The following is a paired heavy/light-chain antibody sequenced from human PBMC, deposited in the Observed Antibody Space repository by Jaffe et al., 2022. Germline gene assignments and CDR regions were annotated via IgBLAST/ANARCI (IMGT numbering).Heavy chain of an antibody. CDR2: IKTKSDGGTT. J-gene: IGHJ3*02. V-gene: IGHV3-15*01. CDR1: GFSFNNAW. D-gene: IGHD4-17*01. CDR3: TTVDYVEWAFNI. Sequence: EVQLVESGGGLVKPGGSLRLSCAASGFSFNNAWMSWVRQAPEKGLEWVGRIKTKSDGGTTDYAAPVKGRFTISRDDSKNMLYLQMNSLKTEDTAVYFCTTVDYVEWAFNIWGQGTMVTVSS.
Light chain of an antibody. Sequence: EIVMTQSPATLSVSPGERATLSCRASQSLSSNLAWYQQKPGQSPRLLIYGASTRATGIPARFSGSGSGTEFTLTISSLQTEDFAVYYCQQYHNWPPYTFGQGTKLEIK. CDR1: QSLSSN. J-gene: IGKJ2*01. V-gene: IGKV3-15*01. CDR2: GAS. CDR3: QQYHNWPPYT.